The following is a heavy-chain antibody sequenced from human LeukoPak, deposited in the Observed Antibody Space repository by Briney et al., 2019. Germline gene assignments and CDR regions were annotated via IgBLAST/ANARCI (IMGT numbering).Heavy chain of an antibody. J-gene: IGHJ4*02. V-gene: IGHV3-21*01. D-gene: IGHD6-19*01. CDR2: ISSSSSYI. CDR1: GFTFSSYS. CDR3: ARIAVAGTDDY. Sequence: GGSLRLSCAASGFTFSSYSMNWVRQAPGKGLEWVSSISSSSSYIYYADSEKGRFTISRDNAKNSLYLQMNSLRAEDTAVYYCARIAVAGTDDYWGQGTLVTVSS.